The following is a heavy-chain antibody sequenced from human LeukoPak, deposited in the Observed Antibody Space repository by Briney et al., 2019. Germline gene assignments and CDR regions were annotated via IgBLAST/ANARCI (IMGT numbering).Heavy chain of an antibody. V-gene: IGHV4-4*07. CDR1: GGSISSYY. CDR2: IYTSGST. Sequence: PSETLSLTCTVSGGSISSYYWSWIRQPAGKGLEWIGRIYTSGSTNYNPSLKSRVTMSVDTSKNQFSLKLSSVTAADTAVYYCARDRTDYGDYGNWFDPWGQGTLVTVSS. D-gene: IGHD4-17*01. J-gene: IGHJ5*02. CDR3: ARDRTDYGDYGNWFDP.